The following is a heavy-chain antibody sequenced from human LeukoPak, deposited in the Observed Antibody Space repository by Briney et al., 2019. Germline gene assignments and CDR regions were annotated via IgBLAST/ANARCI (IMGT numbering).Heavy chain of an antibody. Sequence: SETLSLTCTVSGYSISSGYYWGWIRPPPGKGLEWIGSIYHSGSTYYNPSLKSRVTISVDTSKNQFSLKLSSVTAADTAVYYCARSPPNYYDSSGYLDYWGQGTLVTVSS. CDR3: ARSPPNYYDSSGYLDY. CDR2: IYHSGST. D-gene: IGHD3-22*01. CDR1: GYSISSGYY. V-gene: IGHV4-38-2*02. J-gene: IGHJ4*02.